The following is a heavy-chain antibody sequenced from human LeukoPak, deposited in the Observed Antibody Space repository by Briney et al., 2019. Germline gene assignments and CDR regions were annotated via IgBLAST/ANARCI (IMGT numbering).Heavy chain of an antibody. D-gene: IGHD3-22*01. J-gene: IGHJ4*02. CDR1: GFTFYDYA. V-gene: IGHV3-43D*03. CDR3: ATGSYYYDSSGPPFDY. CDR2: ISWDGGST. Sequence: GGSLRLSCAASGFTFYDYAMHWGRQAPRKGVGWVSLISWDGGSTYYADSVKGRFTISRDNSKNSLYLQMNSLRAEDTALYYCATGSYYYDSSGPPFDYWGQGTLVTVSS.